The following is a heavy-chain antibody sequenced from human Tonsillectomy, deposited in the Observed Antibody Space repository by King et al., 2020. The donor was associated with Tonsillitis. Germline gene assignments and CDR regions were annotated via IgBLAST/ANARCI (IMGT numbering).Heavy chain of an antibody. CDR2: ISYSGST. V-gene: IGHV4-59*08. J-gene: IGHJ3*02. D-gene: IGHD6-25*01. CDR3: AKIAALAAFDI. Sequence: QLQESGPGLVKPSETLSLTCTVSGGSISTYYWSWIRQPPGKGMEWIGYISYSGSTNYNPSLKSRGTISVDTSKNHFSLKLSSVTASDTAVYYCAKIAALAAFDIWGQGTMVTVSS. CDR1: GGSISTYY.